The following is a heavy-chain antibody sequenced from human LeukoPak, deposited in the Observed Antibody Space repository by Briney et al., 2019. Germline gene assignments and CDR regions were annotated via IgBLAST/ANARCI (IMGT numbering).Heavy chain of an antibody. J-gene: IGHJ4*02. D-gene: IGHD3-22*01. CDR3: ARDFGIGDYYYDSSGHHLFDY. V-gene: IGHV1-18*01. CDR2: ISAYNGNT. CDR1: GYTFTSYG. Sequence: GASVKVSCKASGYTFTSYGISWVRQAPGQGLEWMGWISAYNGNTNYAQKLQGRVTMTTDTSTSTAYMELRSLRSDDTAVYYCARDFGIGDYYYDSSGHHLFDYWGQGTLVTVSS.